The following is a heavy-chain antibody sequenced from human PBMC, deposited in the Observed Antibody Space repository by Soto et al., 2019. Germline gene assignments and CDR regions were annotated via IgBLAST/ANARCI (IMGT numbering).Heavy chain of an antibody. CDR2: ISSIGST. D-gene: IGHD4-17*01. J-gene: IGHJ4*02. CDR3: ARQDHGDYEFFFDY. CDR1: GASIISTTKY. V-gene: IGHV4-39*01. Sequence: PSETLSLTCTVFGASIISTTKYWGWIRQPPGRGLEWIGTISSIGSTYYNPSLEGRVTISVDTSKNQFSLKVTSVTAADTGLYYCARQDHGDYEFFFDYWGQGTLVTVSS.